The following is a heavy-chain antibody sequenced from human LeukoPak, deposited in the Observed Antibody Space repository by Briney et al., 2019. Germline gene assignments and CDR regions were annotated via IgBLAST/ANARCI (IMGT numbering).Heavy chain of an antibody. D-gene: IGHD1-1*01. J-gene: IGHJ5*02. CDR1: GFSVSSAYY. V-gene: IGHV4-38-2*01. CDR3: ARGSGTTPFDP. CDR2: IYHSGST. Sequence: TPSETLSLTCAVSGFSVSSAYYWGWIRQPPGKGLEWIGSIYHSGSTFYNPSLKSRVTISVDTSKNQFSLKLSSVTAADTAVYYCARGSGTTPFDPWGQGTLVTVSS.